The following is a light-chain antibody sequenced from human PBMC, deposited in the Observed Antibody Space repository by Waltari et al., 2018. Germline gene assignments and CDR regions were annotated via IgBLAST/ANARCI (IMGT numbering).Light chain of an antibody. CDR3: QQYMSYSWT. V-gene: IGKV1-5*03. CDR2: KAS. J-gene: IGKJ1*01. CDR1: QTISSW. Sequence: DIQMTQSPSTLSASVGDRVTITCRASQTISSWLAWYQQKPGKAPKVLIYKASSLESGVPSRFSGSGSGTEFTLTISSLQPDDFATYYCQQYMSYSWTFGQGTKVEIK.